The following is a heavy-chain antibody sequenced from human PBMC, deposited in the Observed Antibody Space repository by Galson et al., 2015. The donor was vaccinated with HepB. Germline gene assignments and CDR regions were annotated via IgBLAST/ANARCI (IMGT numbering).Heavy chain of an antibody. CDR2: IYTSGNI. V-gene: IGHV3-53*01. J-gene: IGHJ4*02. CDR1: GFTFSSHS. CDR3: ARGHGTS. Sequence: SLRLSCAASGFTFSSHSMSWVRQAPGKGLEWVSIIYTSGNIKYQGYVMSRFITSSNNSKNTLNLLINSQRDADTAGYYYARGHGTSWRQRTLVIVSS.